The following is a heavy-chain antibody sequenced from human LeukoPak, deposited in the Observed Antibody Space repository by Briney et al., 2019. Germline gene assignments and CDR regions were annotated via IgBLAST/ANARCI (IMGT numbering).Heavy chain of an antibody. V-gene: IGHV3-23*01. Sequence: PGRSLRLSCAASGFTFSSYAMSWVRQAPGKGLEWVSAISGSGGSTYYADSVKGRFTISRDNSKNTLYLQMNSLRAEDTAVYYCAKDPLSSGWYGRVGVFDYWGQGTLVTVSS. CDR3: AKDPLSSGWYGRVGVFDY. CDR2: ISGSGGST. D-gene: IGHD6-19*01. J-gene: IGHJ4*02. CDR1: GFTFSSYA.